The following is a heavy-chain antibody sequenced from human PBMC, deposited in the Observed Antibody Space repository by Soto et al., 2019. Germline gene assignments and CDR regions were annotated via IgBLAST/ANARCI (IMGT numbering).Heavy chain of an antibody. CDR1: GGTFSSYA. CDR2: IIPIFGTA. Sequence: SVKVSCKASGGTFSSYAISWVRQAPGQGLEWMGGIIPIFGTANYAQEFQGRVTITADESTSTAYMELSSLRSEDTAVYYCAKKSTDSSGYSDYWGQGTVVTVSS. CDR3: AKKSTDSSGYSDY. V-gene: IGHV1-69*13. D-gene: IGHD2-2*01. J-gene: IGHJ4*02.